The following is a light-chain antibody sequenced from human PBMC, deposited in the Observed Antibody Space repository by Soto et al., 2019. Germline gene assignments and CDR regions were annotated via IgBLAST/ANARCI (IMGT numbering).Light chain of an antibody. CDR1: QSVSSSY. Sequence: EIVLTQSPGTLSLSPGERATLSCRASQSVSSSYLAWYQQKPGQAPRLLIYGASSRATGITDRFSGSGSGTDVTLTIIRPETEDFAVYYCQHYGSSPPYTFGQGTKLEIK. CDR2: GAS. J-gene: IGKJ2*01. V-gene: IGKV3-20*01. CDR3: QHYGSSPPYT.